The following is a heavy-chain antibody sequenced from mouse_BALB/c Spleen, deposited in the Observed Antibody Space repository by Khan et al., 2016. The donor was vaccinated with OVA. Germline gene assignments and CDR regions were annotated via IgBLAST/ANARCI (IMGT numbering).Heavy chain of an antibody. D-gene: IGHD2-4*01. V-gene: IGHV3-2*02. CDR3: TRKDYYDYDPFPY. Sequence: EVQLVESGPGLVKPSQSLSLTCAVTGYSITSEYAWNWIRQFPGNKLEWMGYINYSGNTRYNPSFKSRISITPDTSKNQFFLQLNSVTTEDTATYYCTRKDYYDYDPFPYWGQGTLVTVSA. J-gene: IGHJ3*01. CDR1: GYSITSEYA. CDR2: INYSGNT.